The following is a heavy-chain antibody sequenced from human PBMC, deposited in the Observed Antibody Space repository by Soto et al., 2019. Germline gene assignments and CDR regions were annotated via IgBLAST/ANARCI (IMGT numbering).Heavy chain of an antibody. CDR1: GYTFTSYA. CDR2: INAGNGNT. D-gene: IGHD6-13*01. CDR3: ARAQGGSSWYVTFDY. V-gene: IGHV1-3*01. Sequence: ASVKVSCKASGYTFTSYAMHWVRQAPGQRLEWMGWINAGNGNTKYSQKFQGRVTITRDTSASTAYMELSSLRSEDTAVYYCARAQGGSSWYVTFDYWGQGNLVTVSS. J-gene: IGHJ4*02.